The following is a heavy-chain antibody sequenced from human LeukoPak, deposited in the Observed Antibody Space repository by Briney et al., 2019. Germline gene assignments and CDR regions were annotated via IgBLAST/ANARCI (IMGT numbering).Heavy chain of an antibody. J-gene: IGHJ6*04. CDR3: AELGITMIGGV. D-gene: IGHD3-10*02. CDR1: GFTFSTYG. V-gene: IGHV3-23*01. CDR2: ISGSGGST. Sequence: PGGSLRLSCAASGFTFSTYGMTWVRKAPGTGLEWVSAISGSGGSTYYADSVRGRFTISRDNSKSTLSLQMNSLRAEDTAVYYCAELGITMIGGVWGKGTTVTISS.